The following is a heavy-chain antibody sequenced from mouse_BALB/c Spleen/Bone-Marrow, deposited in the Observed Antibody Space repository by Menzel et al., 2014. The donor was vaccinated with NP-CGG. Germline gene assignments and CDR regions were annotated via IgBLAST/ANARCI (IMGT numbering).Heavy chain of an antibody. CDR3: ARRNYYGSHYWYFDV. V-gene: IGHV1-69*02. Sequence: QVQLQQSGAELVKPGASVKLSCKASGYTFTIYWMHWVKQRPGQGLEWIGEIDPSDSDANYNQKFKGKATLTVDKSSTTASMQVSSLTSEDSAVYYCARRNYYGSHYWYFDVWGAGTTVTVSS. D-gene: IGHD1-1*01. CDR1: GYTFTIYW. CDR2: IDPSDSDA. J-gene: IGHJ1*01.